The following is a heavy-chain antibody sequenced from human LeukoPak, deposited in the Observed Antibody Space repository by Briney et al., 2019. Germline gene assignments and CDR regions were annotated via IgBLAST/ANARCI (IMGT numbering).Heavy chain of an antibody. CDR2: ISYDGSNK. V-gene: IGHV3-30-3*02. Sequence: GRSLRLSCAASGFTFSGYAMHWVRQAPGKGLQWVAIISYDGSNKYYADSVKGRFIISRDNSNNTVYLQMNSLRDEDTAKYYCVKRRDNLVPIDYWGQGTLVTVAS. CDR1: GFTFSGYA. J-gene: IGHJ4*02. D-gene: IGHD3-10*01. CDR3: VKRRDNLVPIDY.